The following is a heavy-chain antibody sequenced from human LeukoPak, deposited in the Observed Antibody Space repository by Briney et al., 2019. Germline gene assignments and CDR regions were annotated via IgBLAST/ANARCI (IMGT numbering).Heavy chain of an antibody. CDR1: GFTFSSYS. CDR3: AKDGTSLVVVITTSTWYYGMDV. CDR2: ISSRSGDI. Sequence: GGSLRLSCAASGFTFSSYSMNWVRQAPGKGLEWVSSISSRSGDIYYADSVKGRFTISRDNAKNTLYLHVNSLRAEDTAVYYCAKDGTSLVVVITTSTWYYGMDVWGQGTTVTVSS. V-gene: IGHV3-21*04. J-gene: IGHJ6*02. D-gene: IGHD3-22*01.